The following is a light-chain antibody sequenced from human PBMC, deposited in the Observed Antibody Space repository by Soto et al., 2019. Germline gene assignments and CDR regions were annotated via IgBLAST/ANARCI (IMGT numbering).Light chain of an antibody. CDR3: NSFTSSSTYV. CDR1: SSDVGGYNY. J-gene: IGLJ1*01. CDR2: DVS. Sequence: QSALTQPASVSGSPGQSITISCTGASSDVGGYNYVSWYQQHPGKAPKVMIYDVSNRPSGVSNRFSGSKSGNTASLTISGLQADDEADYYCNSFTSSSTYVFGTVTKVTVL. V-gene: IGLV2-14*01.